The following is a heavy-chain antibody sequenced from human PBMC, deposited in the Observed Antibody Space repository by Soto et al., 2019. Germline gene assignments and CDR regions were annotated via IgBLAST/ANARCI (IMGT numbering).Heavy chain of an antibody. CDR3: ARVSYYDILTGYSPFDY. V-gene: IGHV1-46*03. J-gene: IGHJ4*02. D-gene: IGHD3-9*01. Sequence: ASVKVSCKASGYTFTIYYRHWVRQAPGQGLEWMGIINPSGGSTSYAQKFQGRVTMTRDTSTSTVYMELSSLRSEDTAVYYCARVSYYDILTGYSPFDYWGQGTLVTVSS. CDR1: GYTFTIYY. CDR2: INPSGGST.